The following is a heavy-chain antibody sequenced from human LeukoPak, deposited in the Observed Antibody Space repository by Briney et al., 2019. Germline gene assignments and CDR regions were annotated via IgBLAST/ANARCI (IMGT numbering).Heavy chain of an antibody. CDR1: GFTFSSYA. CDR3: ARDTLRGLPPRPDGVDY. J-gene: IGHJ4*02. Sequence: PGGSLRLSCAASGFTFSSYAMHWVRQAPGKGLEWVAVISYDGSDKYYADSVKGRFTISRDNSKNTLYLQMNSLRAEDTAVYYCARDTLRGLPPRPDGVDYWGQGTLVTVSS. V-gene: IGHV3-30*04. D-gene: IGHD2-8*01. CDR2: ISYDGSDK.